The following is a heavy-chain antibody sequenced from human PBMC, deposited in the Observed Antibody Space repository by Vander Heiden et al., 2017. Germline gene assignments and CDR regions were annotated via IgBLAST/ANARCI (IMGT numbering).Heavy chain of an antibody. CDR1: GFTFSNAW. J-gene: IGHJ4*02. CDR3: TTDLVPWELLGDY. CDR2: IKSKTDGGTT. D-gene: IGHD1-26*01. V-gene: IGHV3-15*01. Sequence: EVQLVESGGGLVKPGGSLRLSCAASGFTFSNAWMSWVRQAPGKGLEWVGRIKSKTDGGTTDYAAPVKGRFTISRDDSKNTLYLQMNSLKTEDTAVYYCTTDLVPWELLGDYWGQGTLVTVSS.